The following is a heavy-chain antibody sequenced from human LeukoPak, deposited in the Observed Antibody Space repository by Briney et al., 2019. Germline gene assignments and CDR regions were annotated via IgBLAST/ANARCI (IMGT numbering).Heavy chain of an antibody. CDR1: GFTFSSYG. CDR3: AKGHYYGSGSLDY. Sequence: GGSLRLSCAASGFTFSSYGMSWVRQAPGKGLEWVSAIGGRDGSTCYADSVKGRFTISRDNSKNTLYVQMNSLRAEDTAVYYCAKGHYYGSGSLDYWGQGTLVTVSS. D-gene: IGHD3-10*01. CDR2: IGGRDGST. V-gene: IGHV3-23*01. J-gene: IGHJ4*02.